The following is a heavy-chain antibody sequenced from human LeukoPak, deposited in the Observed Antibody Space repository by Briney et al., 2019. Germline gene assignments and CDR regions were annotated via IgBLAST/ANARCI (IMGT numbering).Heavy chain of an antibody. CDR1: GYSFTSSW. J-gene: IGHJ6*02. Sequence: GESLKISCQASGYSFTSSWIGWARQMPGKGLEWMAIINPGDSDTRYSPSFQGQVTISADKSISTVYLQWGSLKASDTAMYYCARLLWSGRPYYYYGMDVWGQGTTVTVSS. CDR3: ARLLWSGRPYYYYGMDV. V-gene: IGHV5-51*01. CDR2: INPGDSDT. D-gene: IGHD3-3*01.